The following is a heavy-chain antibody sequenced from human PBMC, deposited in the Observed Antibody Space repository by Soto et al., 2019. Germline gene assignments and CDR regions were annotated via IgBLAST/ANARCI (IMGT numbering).Heavy chain of an antibody. V-gene: IGHV1-2*02. CDR3: ARLMHYYNSGGSSHSGFDI. J-gene: IGHJ3*02. Sequence: XSVKVSCKASGYTFTDYFIRWVRQAPGQGLEWIGWINPYSGGADLSQKFQGRVTMTRDTSISTAYMEVSSLRSDDTAVFYCARLMHYYNSGGSSHSGFDIWGQGTLVTVPS. CDR1: GYTFTDYF. CDR2: INPYSGGA. D-gene: IGHD3-22*01.